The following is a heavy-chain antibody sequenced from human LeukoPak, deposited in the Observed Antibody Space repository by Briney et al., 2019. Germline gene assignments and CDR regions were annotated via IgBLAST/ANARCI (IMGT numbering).Heavy chain of an antibody. J-gene: IGHJ3*02. CDR1: GGSISSGGYY. Sequence: SETLSVTCTVSGGSISSGGYYWSWIRQHPGKGLEWIGYIYYSGSTYYNPSLRSRVTISVDTSKNQFSLRLSSVTAADTAVYFCARRRVVVASTDGASGAFDIWGQGTMVTVSS. V-gene: IGHV4-31*03. D-gene: IGHD2-15*01. CDR3: ARRRVVVASTDGASGAFDI. CDR2: IYYSGST.